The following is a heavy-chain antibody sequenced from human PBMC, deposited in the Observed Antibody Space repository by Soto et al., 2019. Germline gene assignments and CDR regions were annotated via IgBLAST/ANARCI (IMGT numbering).Heavy chain of an antibody. J-gene: IGHJ4*02. CDR1: GYTFTSYD. CDR2: MNPDSGNT. D-gene: IGHD2-21*02. Sequence: QVQLVQSGAEVKKPGASVKVSCKASGYTFTSYDINWVRQATGQGLELMGWMNPDSGNTGYYQKFQGRVTTTRNTPIRTAYMELSSLESEDTAVYYCARGRFRGGNSVAYFDYWGQGTLVTVSS. V-gene: IGHV1-8*01. CDR3: ARGRFRGGNSVAYFDY.